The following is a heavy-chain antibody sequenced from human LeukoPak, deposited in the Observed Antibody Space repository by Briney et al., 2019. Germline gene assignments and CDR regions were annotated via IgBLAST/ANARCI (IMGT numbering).Heavy chain of an antibody. V-gene: IGHV3-7*01. CDR3: ARETPDSSGWD. Sequence: PGGSLRLSCATSGFSFNNCWMSWVRQAPGKGLEWVANIKQDGSHKNYADSVKGRFTISRDNAKNSLYLQMNSLRAEDTAVYYCARETPDSSGWDWGQGTLVTVSS. D-gene: IGHD6-19*01. CDR2: IKQDGSHK. J-gene: IGHJ4*02. CDR1: GFSFNNCW.